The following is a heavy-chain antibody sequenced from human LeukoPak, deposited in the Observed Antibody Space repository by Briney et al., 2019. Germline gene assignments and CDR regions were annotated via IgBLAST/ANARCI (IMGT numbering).Heavy chain of an antibody. Sequence: GGSLRLSCAASGLTFSGFEMNWVRQAPGKGLEWVSYISSSGTTINYADSVTGRFTISRDDAKNSLYLQMNSLRVEDTAVYYCARRFDCWGQGSLVTVSS. J-gene: IGHJ4*02. CDR1: GLTFSGFE. V-gene: IGHV3-48*03. CDR2: ISSSGTTI. CDR3: ARRFDC.